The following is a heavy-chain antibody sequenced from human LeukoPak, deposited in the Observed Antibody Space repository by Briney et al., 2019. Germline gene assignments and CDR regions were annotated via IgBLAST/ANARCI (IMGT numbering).Heavy chain of an antibody. J-gene: IGHJ4*02. V-gene: IGHV4-59*01. CDR3: AKLVDWNYLVY. D-gene: IGHD3/OR15-3a*01. Sequence: PSETLSLTCTVSGGSISTYYWSWIRQPPGKGLEWIGYTSYTVTTNYNPSLKSRVTISVDTSKNQFSLKLSSVTAAETSVYYCAKLVDWNYLVYWGQGTLVTVSS. CDR2: TSYTVTT. CDR1: GGSISTYY.